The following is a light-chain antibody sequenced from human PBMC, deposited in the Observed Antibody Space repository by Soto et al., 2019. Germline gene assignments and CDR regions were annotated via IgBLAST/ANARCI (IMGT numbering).Light chain of an antibody. V-gene: IGKV1-5*01. Sequence: DIQMTQSPSTPSGSVGDRVTITCRASQTISSWLAWYQQKPGKAPKLLIYAASTLQSGVPSRFSGSGSGTEFTLTISSLQPDDFATYYCQQYNTYSTFGQGTRLEI. CDR1: QTISSW. CDR2: AAS. J-gene: IGKJ5*01. CDR3: QQYNTYST.